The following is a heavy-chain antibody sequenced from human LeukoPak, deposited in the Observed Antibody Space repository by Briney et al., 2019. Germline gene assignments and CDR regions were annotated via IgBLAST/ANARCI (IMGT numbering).Heavy chain of an antibody. V-gene: IGHV3-21*01. CDR2: ISSSSSYI. D-gene: IGHD6-13*01. Sequence: PGWSLRLSCVDSGFTFSNYSMNWVRQAPGKGLEWVSFISSSSSYIYYAESVKGRFTIYRDNAKNSLYLQMNSLRAEDTAVYYCAIGLCGSSSPGGMDVWGQGTTGTVSS. J-gene: IGHJ6*02. CDR1: GFTFSNYS. CDR3: AIGLCGSSSPGGMDV.